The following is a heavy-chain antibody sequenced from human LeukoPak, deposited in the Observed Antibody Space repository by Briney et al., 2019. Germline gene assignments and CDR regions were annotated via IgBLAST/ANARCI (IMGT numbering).Heavy chain of an antibody. Sequence: GGSLRLSCAASGFTFSSYAMNWVRQAPGKGLEWVSAISGSGGTTYYPDSVKGRFTISGDNSKNTLYLQMNSLRAEDTAVYYCAKAIQPNYFDYWGQGTLVTVSS. J-gene: IGHJ4*02. D-gene: IGHD5-18*01. CDR2: ISGSGGTT. CDR3: AKAIQPNYFDY. V-gene: IGHV3-23*01. CDR1: GFTFSSYA.